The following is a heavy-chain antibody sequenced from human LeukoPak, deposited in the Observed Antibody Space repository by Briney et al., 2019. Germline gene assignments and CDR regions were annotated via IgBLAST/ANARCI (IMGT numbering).Heavy chain of an antibody. CDR1: GGSISSGGYY. D-gene: IGHD4-17*01. J-gene: IGHJ3*02. Sequence: SQTLSLTCTVSGGSISSGGYYWSWIRQHPGKGLEWIGYIYYSGSTYYNPSLKSRVTISVDTSENQFSLKLSSVTAADTAVYYCARGYGDYVDAFDIWGQGTMVTVSS. CDR3: ARGYGDYVDAFDI. V-gene: IGHV4-31*03. CDR2: IYYSGST.